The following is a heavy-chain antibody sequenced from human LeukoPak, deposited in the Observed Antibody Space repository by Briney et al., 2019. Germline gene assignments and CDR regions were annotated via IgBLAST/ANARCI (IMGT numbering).Heavy chain of an antibody. J-gene: IGHJ3*02. V-gene: IGHV3-30*04. CDR3: AKWNVVNDAFDI. CDR1: GFTFSSYA. Sequence: GGSLRLSCAASGFTFSSYAMHWVRQAPGKGLEWVAVISYDGSNKYYADSVKGRFTISRDNSKNTLYLQMNSLRAEDTAVYYCAKWNVVNDAFDIWGQGTMVTVSS. CDR2: ISYDGSNK. D-gene: IGHD2-21*01.